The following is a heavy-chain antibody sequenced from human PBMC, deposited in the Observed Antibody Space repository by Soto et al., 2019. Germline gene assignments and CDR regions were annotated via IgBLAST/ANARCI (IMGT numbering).Heavy chain of an antibody. CDR2: IKSKTDGGTT. J-gene: IGHJ4*02. V-gene: IGHV3-15*07. CDR1: GFTFSNAW. CDR3: TTEDFWSGPFDY. D-gene: IGHD3-3*01. Sequence: PGGSMRLSCASSGFTFSNAWMNWVRQATGKGLEWVGRIKSKTDGGTTDYAAPVKGRFTISRDDSKNTLYLQMNSLKTEDTAVYYCTTEDFWSGPFDYWGQGTLVTVSS.